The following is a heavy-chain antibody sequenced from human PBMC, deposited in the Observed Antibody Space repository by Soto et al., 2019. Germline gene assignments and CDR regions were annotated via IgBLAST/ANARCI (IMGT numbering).Heavy chain of an antibody. D-gene: IGHD1-1*01. J-gene: IGHJ4*02. CDR2: SSSADSDS. V-gene: IGHV5-51*03. CDR1: GDTFPRYG. Sequence: EVQLVQSGAEVKKPGESLRISCKISGDTFPRYGIAWVRQMPGKGLEWVGISSSADSDSRYSPSFRGLVTISADKSISTTYLQWRNLKASDSAIYYCARRQHHFDSLGFSRSYFDFWGQGTLVTVSS. CDR3: ARRQHHFDSLGFSRSYFDF.